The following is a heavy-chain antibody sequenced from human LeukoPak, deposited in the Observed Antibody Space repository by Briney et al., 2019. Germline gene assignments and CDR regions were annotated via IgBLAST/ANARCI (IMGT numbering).Heavy chain of an antibody. V-gene: IGHV4-61*02. CDR2: IYTDGGA. CDR3: ARVPIFGVVPAT. CDR1: RDSVTSGFHY. Sequence: PSQTLSLTCTVSRDSVTSGFHYWTWIRQPAGRGLEWLGRIYTDGGANYNPSFESRITISLDTSKNQFSLRLRSVTAADTAVYYCARVPIFGVVPATWGQGTMVTVSS. D-gene: IGHD3-3*01. J-gene: IGHJ3*01.